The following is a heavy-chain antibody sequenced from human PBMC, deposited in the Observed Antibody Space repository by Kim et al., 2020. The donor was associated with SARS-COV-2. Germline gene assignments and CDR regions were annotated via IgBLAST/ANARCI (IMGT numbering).Heavy chain of an antibody. V-gene: IGHV1-46*01. CDR2: INPSGGST. CDR3: ARDQIAAAGLGYYYYYMDV. CDR1: GYTFTSYY. D-gene: IGHD6-13*01. J-gene: IGHJ6*03. Sequence: ASVKVSCKASGYTFTSYYMHWVRQAPGQGLEWMGIINPSGGSTSYAQKFQGRVTMTRDTSTSTVYMELSSLRSEDTAVYYCARDQIAAAGLGYYYYYMDVWGKGTTVTVSS.